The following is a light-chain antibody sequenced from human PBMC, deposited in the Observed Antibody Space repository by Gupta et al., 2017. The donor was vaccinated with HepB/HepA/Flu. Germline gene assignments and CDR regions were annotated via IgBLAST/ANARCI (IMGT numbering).Light chain of an antibody. Sequence: DNQMTQSTSSLSASVGDRVTITCQASKDISNYLNWYHQKQGKAPKLLIYDAANLETGVPARFSGIGFETDFAFTISILQPEDIATYYCHRGTFGGGTKVEIK. V-gene: IGKV1-33*01. CDR2: DAA. J-gene: IGKJ4*01. CDR1: KDISNY. CDR3: HRGT.